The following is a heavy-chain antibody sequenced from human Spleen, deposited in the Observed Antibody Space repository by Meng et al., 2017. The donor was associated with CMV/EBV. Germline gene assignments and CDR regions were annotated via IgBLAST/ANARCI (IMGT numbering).Heavy chain of an antibody. J-gene: IGHJ1*01. CDR3: AKDSKGGSSWN. D-gene: IGHD6-13*01. CDR1: GFTVNTNY. CDR2: ISSGGIT. Sequence: GESLKISCAASGFTVNTNYMSWVRQAPGKGLEWVSSISSGGITQYGDSVKGRFTVSRDSSKNTLYLQMDRLRVEDTALYYCAKDSKGGSSWNWGQGTLVTV. V-gene: IGHV3-53*01.